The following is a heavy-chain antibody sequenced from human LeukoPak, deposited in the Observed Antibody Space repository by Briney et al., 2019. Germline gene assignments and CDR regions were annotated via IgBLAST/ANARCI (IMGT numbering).Heavy chain of an antibody. CDR3: ARDCSGGIGQYYFDY. CDR1: GGTFSGYY. V-gene: IGHV4-34*01. D-gene: IGHD2-15*01. Sequence: SETLSLTCAVCGGTFSGYYWSWIRHAPGKGLEWIREINHSGSTNYNPSLKSRVTISVDTSKNQFSLKLSSVTAADTAVYYCARDCSGGIGQYYFDYWGQGTLVTVSS. CDR2: INHSGST. J-gene: IGHJ4*02.